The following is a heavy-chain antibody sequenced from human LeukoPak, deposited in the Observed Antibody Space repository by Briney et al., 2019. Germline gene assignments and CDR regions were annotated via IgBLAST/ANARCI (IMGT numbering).Heavy chain of an antibody. V-gene: IGHV3-48*02. CDR2: ISSSSSTI. Sequence: GGSLRLSCAASGFTFSSYSMNWVRQAPGKGLEWVSSISSSSSTIYYADSVKGRFTISRDNAKNSLYLQMNSLRDEDTAVYYCARDSFGFDSSTQNFDYWGQGTLVTVSS. CDR1: GFTFSSYS. J-gene: IGHJ4*02. D-gene: IGHD6-13*01. CDR3: ARDSFGFDSSTQNFDY.